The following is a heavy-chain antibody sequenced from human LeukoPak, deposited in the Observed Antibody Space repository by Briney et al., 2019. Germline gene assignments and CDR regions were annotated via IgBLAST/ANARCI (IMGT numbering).Heavy chain of an antibody. CDR3: ARVQYSSSPGFDY. CDR1: GFTFSSYS. D-gene: IGHD6-6*01. V-gene: IGHV3-21*01. Sequence: GGSLRLSCAASGFTFSSYSMNWVRQAPGKGLEWVSSISSGSSYIYYADSVKGRFTISRDNAKDSLYLQMTSLRAEDTAVYYCARVQYSSSPGFDYWGQGTLVTVSS. CDR2: ISSGSSYI. J-gene: IGHJ4*02.